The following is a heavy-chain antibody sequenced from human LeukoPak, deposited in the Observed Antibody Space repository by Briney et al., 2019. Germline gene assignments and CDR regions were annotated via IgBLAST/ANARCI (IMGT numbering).Heavy chain of an antibody. Sequence: PGRSLRLSCAASGFTFSSYAMHWVRQAPGKGLEWVAVISYDGSNKYYADSVKGRFTISRDNSKNTLYLQMNSLRAEDTAVYYCARDSTPYNWNSHFDYWGQGTLVTVSS. V-gene: IGHV3-30-3*01. CDR3: ARDSTPYNWNSHFDY. D-gene: IGHD1-7*01. CDR2: ISYDGSNK. CDR1: GFTFSSYA. J-gene: IGHJ4*02.